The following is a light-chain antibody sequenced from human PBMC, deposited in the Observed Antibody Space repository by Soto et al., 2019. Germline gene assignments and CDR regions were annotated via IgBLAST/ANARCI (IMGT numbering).Light chain of an antibody. CDR3: QHHTNCLT. V-gene: IGKV3-11*01. Sequence: EIVLTQSPATLSLSPGERATLSCRASQNVRTYLAWYQQKPGQAPRLLIYDASTRATGIPARFSGSGSGTDFTLTISSLQPEDFAVYYCQHHTNCLTFGPVTKVDIK. CDR1: QNVRTY. J-gene: IGKJ3*01. CDR2: DAS.